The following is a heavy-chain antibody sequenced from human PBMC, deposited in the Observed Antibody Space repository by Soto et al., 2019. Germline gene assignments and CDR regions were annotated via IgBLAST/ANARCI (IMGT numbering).Heavy chain of an antibody. D-gene: IGHD6-25*01. CDR3: ERDFAKSISGLYFFDC. J-gene: IGHJ4*02. Sequence: QVQLVQSGAEVKKPGASVKVSCKASGYTFTTYGISWVRQAPGQGLEWMGWISTYSGSTKFAKKLQGRVTMTTDTSTTTAYMEQRSLTSEVTAVDYCERDFAKSISGLYFFDCWGQGTLVTVS. CDR2: ISTYSGST. CDR1: GYTFTTYG. V-gene: IGHV1-18*01.